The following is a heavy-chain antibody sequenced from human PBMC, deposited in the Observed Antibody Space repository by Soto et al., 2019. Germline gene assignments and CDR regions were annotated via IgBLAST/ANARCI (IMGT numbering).Heavy chain of an antibody. J-gene: IGHJ4*02. D-gene: IGHD2-21*01. CDR1: GGSISSCGYY. CDR2: IYYSGST. CDR3: ARDKIAGLFDY. Sequence: SETLSLTCTVSGGSISSCGYYWSWIRQHPEKGLEWIGDIYYSGSTNYNPSLKSRVTISVDTSKNQFSLKLTSVTAADTAVYYCARDKIAGLFDYWGQGTLVTVSS. V-gene: IGHV4-61*08.